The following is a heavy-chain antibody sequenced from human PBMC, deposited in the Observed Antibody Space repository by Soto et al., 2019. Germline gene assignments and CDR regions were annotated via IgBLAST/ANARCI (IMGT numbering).Heavy chain of an antibody. V-gene: IGHV3-30-3*01. CDR1: GFTFSSYS. CDR3: AREGGYSYGYAYDY. CDR2: ISYDGTNK. J-gene: IGHJ4*02. Sequence: QVQLVESGGGVVQPGRSLRLSCAASGFTFSSYSMHWVRQAPGKGLEWVAVISYDGTNKYYADSVKGRFTISRDNSKNTLYLQMNSLRAEDTAVYYCAREGGYSYGYAYDYRGQGNLVTVSS. D-gene: IGHD5-18*01.